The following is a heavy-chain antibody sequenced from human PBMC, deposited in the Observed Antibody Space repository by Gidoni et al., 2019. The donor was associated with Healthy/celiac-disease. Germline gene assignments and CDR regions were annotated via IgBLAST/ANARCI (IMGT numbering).Heavy chain of an antibody. Sequence: QVQLVESGGGLVQPGESLALPWSASGFPVSSSCIPWVRQAPGKGLEWVAVISYDGSNKYYADSVKGRFTISRDNSKNTLYLQMNSLRAEDTAVYYCAKDNHDFWSGYFYYYYGMDVWGQGTTVTVSS. J-gene: IGHJ6*02. CDR3: AKDNHDFWSGYFYYYYGMDV. CDR1: GFPVSSSC. D-gene: IGHD3-3*01. CDR2: ISYDGSNK. V-gene: IGHV3-30*18.